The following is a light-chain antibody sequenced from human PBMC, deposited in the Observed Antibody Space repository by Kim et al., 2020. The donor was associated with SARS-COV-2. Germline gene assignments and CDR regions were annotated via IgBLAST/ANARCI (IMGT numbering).Light chain of an antibody. J-gene: IGKJ4*01. CDR3: QQRSKWPLT. CDR1: QSVSSY. Sequence: SLSPGERATLSCRASQSVSSYLAWYQQRPGQAPRLLIYDASNRATGIPARFSGSGSGTDFTLAISTLEPEDFAIYYCQQRSKWPLTFGGGTKLEI. V-gene: IGKV3-11*01. CDR2: DAS.